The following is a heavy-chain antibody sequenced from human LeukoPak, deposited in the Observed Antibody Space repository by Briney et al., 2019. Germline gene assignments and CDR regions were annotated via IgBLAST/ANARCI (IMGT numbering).Heavy chain of an antibody. CDR2: IFHSGIA. V-gene: IGHV4-38-2*01. CDR3: GRAGFGTAYNRFYYYMDV. Sequence: SETLSLTCAVSNYPITSDYYWVWIRQPPGQGLEWIGQIFHSGIAHYNPSLKSRVTMSVDTSRSQFSVNLDSVTAADTAVYFCGRAGFGTAYNRFYYYMDVWGKGTTVTVSS. CDR1: NYPITSDYY. D-gene: IGHD3-16*01. J-gene: IGHJ6*03.